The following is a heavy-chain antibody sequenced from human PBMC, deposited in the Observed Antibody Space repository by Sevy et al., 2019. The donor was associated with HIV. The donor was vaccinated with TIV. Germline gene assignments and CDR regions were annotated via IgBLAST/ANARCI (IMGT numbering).Heavy chain of an antibody. V-gene: IGHV3-33*01. J-gene: IGHJ3*02. CDR3: ASLPNNYYDSGGFSGNDAFDI. CDR1: GFTFSSYG. Sequence: GGSLRLSCAASGFTFSSYGMHWVRQAPGKGLEWVAVIWNDRSNKHYADSVKGRFTISRDNSKNTQYLQMNSLRAEDTAVYYCASLPNNYYDSGGFSGNDAFDIWGQGTMVTVSS. D-gene: IGHD3-22*01. CDR2: IWNDRSNK.